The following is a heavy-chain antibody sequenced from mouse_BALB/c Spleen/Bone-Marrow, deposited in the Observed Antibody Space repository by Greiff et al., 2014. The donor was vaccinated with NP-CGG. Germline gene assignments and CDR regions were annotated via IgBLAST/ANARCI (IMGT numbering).Heavy chain of an antibody. CDR3: ARDYYGRGWYFDV. CDR2: IDTSDSYT. J-gene: IGHJ1*01. V-gene: IGHV1-69*01. Sequence: LQESGAELVMPGASVKMSCKASGYTFTDYWMHWVKQRPGQGLEWIGAIDTSDSYTSYNQKFKGKATLTVDESSSTAYMQLSSLTSEDSAVYYCARDYYGRGWYFDVWGAGTTVTVSS. CDR1: GYTFTDYW. D-gene: IGHD1-1*01.